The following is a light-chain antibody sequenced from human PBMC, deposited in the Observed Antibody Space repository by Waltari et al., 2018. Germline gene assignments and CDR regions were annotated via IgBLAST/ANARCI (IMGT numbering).Light chain of an antibody. CDR3: QQYRRSPWT. CDR1: QRVSSHY. CDR2: EAS. V-gene: IGKV3-20*01. Sequence: FVLTQSPGTMSLSRGERVSLSCRASQRVSSHYIALYQQKPCQAPRLLIYEASNRATGIADMFSGSGSGTDFTLTISRLEPEDVAVYYCQQYRRSPWTFGQGTKVEIK. J-gene: IGKJ1*01.